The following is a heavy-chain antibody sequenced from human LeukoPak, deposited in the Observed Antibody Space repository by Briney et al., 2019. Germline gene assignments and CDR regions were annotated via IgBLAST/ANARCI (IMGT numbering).Heavy chain of an antibody. CDR1: GFTFSSYS. J-gene: IGHJ5*02. CDR2: ISSSSSYI. V-gene: IGHV3-21*04. Sequence: GGSLRLSCAASGFTFSSYSMNWVRQAPGKGLEWVSSISSSSSYIYYADSVKGRFTISRDNAKNSLYMQMNSLRAEDTAVYYCAKESSVTPGNVNWFHTWGQGTLVTVSS. D-gene: IGHD4-17*01. CDR3: AKESSVTPGNVNWFHT.